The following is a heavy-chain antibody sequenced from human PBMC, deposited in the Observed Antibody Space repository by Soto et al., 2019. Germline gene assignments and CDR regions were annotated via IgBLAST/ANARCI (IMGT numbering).Heavy chain of an antibody. Sequence: SVKVSFKASGGTFSSYTISWVRQAPGQGLEWMGRIIPILGIANYAQKFQGRVTITADKSTSTAYMELSSLRSEDTAVYYCARDPRGDYYDSSGYLDYWGQGTLVTVSS. D-gene: IGHD3-22*01. J-gene: IGHJ4*02. CDR2: IIPILGIA. CDR3: ARDPRGDYYDSSGYLDY. CDR1: GGTFSSYT. V-gene: IGHV1-69*04.